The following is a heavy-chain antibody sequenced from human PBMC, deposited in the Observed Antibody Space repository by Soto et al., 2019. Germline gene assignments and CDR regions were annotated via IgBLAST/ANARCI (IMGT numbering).Heavy chain of an antibody. CDR3: ARAGSENDY. CDR2: IKQYGSER. Sequence: EVQLVESGGGLVQPGGSLRLSCAASGFTFSNYWMSWVRQAPGKGLEWVANIKQYGSERNYVDSVKGRFTISRDNAKNSLYLQLNSLRAEDTAVYYCARAGSENDYWGQGTLVTVSS. J-gene: IGHJ4*02. D-gene: IGHD3-10*01. CDR1: GFTFSNYW. V-gene: IGHV3-7*05.